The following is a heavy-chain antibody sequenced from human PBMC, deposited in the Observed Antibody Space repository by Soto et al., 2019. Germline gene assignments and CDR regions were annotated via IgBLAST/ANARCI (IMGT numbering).Heavy chain of an antibody. CDR2: IIPIFGTA. Sequence: QVQLVQSGAEVKKPGSSVKVSCKASGGTFSSYAISWVRQAPGQGLEWMGGIIPIFGTANYAQKFQGRVTITADESPSPAYMELSSLRSEDTAVYYCASLSSPYYGMDVWGQGTTVTVSS. CDR1: GGTFSSYA. CDR3: ASLSSPYYGMDV. D-gene: IGHD6-19*01. J-gene: IGHJ6*02. V-gene: IGHV1-69*12.